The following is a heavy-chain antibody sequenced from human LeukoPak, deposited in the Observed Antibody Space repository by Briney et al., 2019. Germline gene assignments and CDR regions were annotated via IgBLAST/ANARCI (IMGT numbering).Heavy chain of an antibody. Sequence: PGVSLRLSCAASGFTFSSYRMNWVRQAPGKGLVWVSRIASDGSSTTYADSVKGRFSISRDNAKNTLYLQMNSLRVEDTAVYYCARGRPHGNDYWGQGTLVSVSS. CDR2: IASDGSST. CDR1: GFTFSSYR. J-gene: IGHJ4*02. D-gene: IGHD4-23*01. CDR3: ARGRPHGNDY. V-gene: IGHV3-74*01.